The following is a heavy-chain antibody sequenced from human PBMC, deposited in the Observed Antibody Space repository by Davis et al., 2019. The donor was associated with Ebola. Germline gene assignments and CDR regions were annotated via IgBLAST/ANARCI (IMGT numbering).Heavy chain of an antibody. CDR3: ARDHRFLEWLYAFDI. CDR2: ISAYNGNT. V-gene: IGHV1-18*01. D-gene: IGHD3-3*01. Sequence: ASVKVSCKASGYTFTSYGISGVRQAPGQGLEWMGWISAYNGNTNYAQKLQGRVTMTTDTSTSTAYMELRSLRSDDTAVYYCARDHRFLEWLYAFDIWGQGTMVTVSS. J-gene: IGHJ3*02. CDR1: GYTFTSYG.